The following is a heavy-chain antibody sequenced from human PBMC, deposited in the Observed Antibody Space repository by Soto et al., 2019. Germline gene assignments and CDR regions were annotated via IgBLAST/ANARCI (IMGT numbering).Heavy chain of an antibody. V-gene: IGHV3-30*18. J-gene: IGHJ4*02. Sequence: PGGSLRLSCAASGFAFGSYGMHWVRQAPGKGLEWVALISYDGGSEYYADSVKGRFTISRDNSKNTLWLQMNSLRADDTGVYYCVQDANVYPNAWHAPSLDYWGEGT. CDR1: GFAFGSYG. D-gene: IGHD2-2*01. CDR3: VQDANVYPNAWHAPSLDY. CDR2: ISYDGGSE.